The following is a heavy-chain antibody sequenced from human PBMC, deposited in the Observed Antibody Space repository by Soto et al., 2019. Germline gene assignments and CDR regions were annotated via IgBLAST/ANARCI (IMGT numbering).Heavy chain of an antibody. D-gene: IGHD2-2*01. V-gene: IGHV3-7*01. CDR1: GFTFSGYW. CDR3: ARDDGWNNVVVPPATQNHYFDY. J-gene: IGHJ4*02. CDR2: IKFDGSEK. Sequence: EVQLVESGGGLVQPGGSLRLSCAASGFTFSGYWMSWVRQAPGKGLEWVANIKFDGSEKYYVDSLKGRFIISRDNTKNTLSQQMNSMRVEDTAVYYCARDDGWNNVVVPPATQNHYFDYWGPGTWVTVSS.